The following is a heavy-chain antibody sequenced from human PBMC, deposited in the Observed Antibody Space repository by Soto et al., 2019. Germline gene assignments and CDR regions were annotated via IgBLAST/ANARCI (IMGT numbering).Heavy chain of an antibody. CDR3: TTERDF. CDR1: GLNFSGSA. Sequence: EVQLVESGGGLVQIGGSLKLSCVTSGLNFSGSAMHWARQASGKGLEWVARIRSRPHNYATTYAASVEGRFTISRDDLKNTVYLQMNGLKPEDTALYYCTTERDFWGRGTLVTVSS. CDR2: IRSRPHNYAT. V-gene: IGHV3-73*02. J-gene: IGHJ4*02.